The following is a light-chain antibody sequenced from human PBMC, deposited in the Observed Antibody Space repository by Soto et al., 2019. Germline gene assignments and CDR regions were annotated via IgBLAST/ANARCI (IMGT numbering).Light chain of an antibody. Sequence: DIQMTQSPSSLSASVGDRVTITCRASQSISSNLNWYQQKPGKAPKLLIYAASSLKSGVPSKFIGSGSGTDFTLTISSLQPEDFATYYCQQSYSTPQYTFGQGTKLEIK. CDR2: AAS. J-gene: IGKJ2*01. CDR3: QQSYSTPQYT. CDR1: QSISSN. V-gene: IGKV1-39*01.